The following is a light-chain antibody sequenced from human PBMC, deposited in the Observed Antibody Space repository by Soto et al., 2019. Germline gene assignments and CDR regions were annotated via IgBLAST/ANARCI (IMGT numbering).Light chain of an antibody. CDR3: QQYYSYPRT. CDR2: AAS. J-gene: IGKJ1*01. CDR1: QGISSY. V-gene: IGKV1-8*01. Sequence: AIRMTQSPSSFSASTGDRVTITCRASQGISSYLAWYQQKPGKAPKLLIYAASTLQSGVPSRFSGSGSGTDFTLSISCLQSDDFATYYCQQYYSYPRTFRQGTKVEIK.